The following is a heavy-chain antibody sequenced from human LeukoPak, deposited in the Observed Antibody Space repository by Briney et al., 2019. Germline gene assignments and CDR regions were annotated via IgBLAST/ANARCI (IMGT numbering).Heavy chain of an antibody. CDR1: DYSISSGYGYY. Sequence: PSETLSLTCTVSDYSISSGYGYYWGWIRQPPGKGLEWIGNIYHSGITYYNHFNSSLKSRVTISIDTSKNQFSLRLTSVTPEDTAVYYCAGLSYTYVPIWGQGTLVTVSS. D-gene: IGHD5-18*01. J-gene: IGHJ4*02. CDR2: IYHSGIT. CDR3: AGLSYTYVPI. V-gene: IGHV4-38-2*02.